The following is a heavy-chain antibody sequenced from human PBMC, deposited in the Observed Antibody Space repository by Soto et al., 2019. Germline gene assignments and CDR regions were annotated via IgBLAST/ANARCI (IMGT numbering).Heavy chain of an antibody. CDR2: IWYDGSNK. CDR3: ARAYSSCYLFDY. J-gene: IGHJ4*02. D-gene: IGHD3-22*01. Sequence: QVQLVESGGGVVQPGRSLRLSCAASGFTFSSYGMHWVRQAPGKGLEWVAVIWYDGSNKYYADSVKGRFTISRDNSKNSLYLQMNSLRAEDTGVYYCARAYSSCYLFDYWGQGTLVTVSS. V-gene: IGHV3-33*01. CDR1: GFTFSSYG.